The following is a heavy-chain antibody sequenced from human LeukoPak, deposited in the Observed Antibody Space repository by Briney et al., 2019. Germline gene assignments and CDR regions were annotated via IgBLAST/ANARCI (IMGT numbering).Heavy chain of an antibody. CDR1: GGTFSSYA. CDR2: IIPIFGTA. CDR3: ARASTVTTVSRYYYYYMDV. D-gene: IGHD4-17*01. Sequence: SVKVSCKASGGTFSSYAISWVRQAPGQGLEWMGGIIPIFGTANYAQKFQGRVTITTDESTSTAYMELSSLRSEDTAVYYCARASTVTTVSRYYYYYMDVWGKGTTVTVSS. J-gene: IGHJ6*03. V-gene: IGHV1-69*05.